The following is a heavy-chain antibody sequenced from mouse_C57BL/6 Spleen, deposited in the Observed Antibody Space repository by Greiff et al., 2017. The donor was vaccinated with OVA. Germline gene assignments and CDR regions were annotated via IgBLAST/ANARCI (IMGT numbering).Heavy chain of an antibody. D-gene: IGHD2-4*01. CDR1: GFSLTSYG. Sequence: QVQLQQSGPGLVQPSQSLSITCTVSGFSLTSYGVHWVRQSPGKGLEWLGVIWSGGSTDYNAAFISRLSISKDNSKSQVFFKMNSLQADDTAIDYCARDEITTTANAMDYWGQGTSVTVSS. CDR2: IWSGGST. CDR3: ARDEITTTANAMDY. J-gene: IGHJ4*01. V-gene: IGHV2-2*01.